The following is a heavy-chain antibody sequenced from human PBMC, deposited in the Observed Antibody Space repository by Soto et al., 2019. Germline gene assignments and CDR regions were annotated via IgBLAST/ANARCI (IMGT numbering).Heavy chain of an antibody. CDR2: VYYSGNT. Sequence: SEMRSVTCTVSGGSSCRWCWSCSWNRRHPGKGLEWIGYVYYSGNTDYNPPLKSRVTISVDTSKNQFSLKLSSVTAADTAVYYCAGRNDYSNPNWFDPGGQGTLVTVSS. V-gene: IGHV4-61*01. J-gene: IGHJ5*02. CDR3: AGRNDYSNPNWFDP. D-gene: IGHD4-4*01. CDR1: GGSSCRWCWS.